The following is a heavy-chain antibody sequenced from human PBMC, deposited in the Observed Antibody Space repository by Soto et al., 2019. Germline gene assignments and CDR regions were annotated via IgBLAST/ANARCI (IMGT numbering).Heavy chain of an antibody. CDR2: ISGSGGST. J-gene: IGHJ3*02. CDR1: GFTFSNYA. V-gene: IGHV3-23*01. Sequence: GESLKISCAASGFTFSNYAMSWVRQAPGKGLECVSGISGSGGSTYYADSVKGRFTISRDNSKNTLYLQMNSLRVEDTAAYYCAKYGYIWGSYRPNDALDIWGHGTVVTVSS. D-gene: IGHD3-16*02. CDR3: AKYGYIWGSYRPNDALDI.